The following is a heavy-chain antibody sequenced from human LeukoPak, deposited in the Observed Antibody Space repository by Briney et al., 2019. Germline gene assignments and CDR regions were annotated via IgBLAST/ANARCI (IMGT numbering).Heavy chain of an antibody. Sequence: PSETLSLTCAVYGGSFSGYYWSWIRQPPGKGLEWIGEIIHSGNTNYNPSLKSRATMSVDTSKNQFSLKLSSVTAADTAVYYCARVIWRTGYSSSWSPGGGYYYYYMDVWGKGTTVTISS. D-gene: IGHD6-13*01. J-gene: IGHJ6*03. CDR3: ARVIWRTGYSSSWSPGGGYYYYYMDV. V-gene: IGHV4-34*12. CDR2: IIHSGNT. CDR1: GGSFSGYY.